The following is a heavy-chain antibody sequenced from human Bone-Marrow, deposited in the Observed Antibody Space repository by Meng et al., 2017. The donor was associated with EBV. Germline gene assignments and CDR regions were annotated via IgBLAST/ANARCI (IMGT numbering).Heavy chain of an antibody. CDR3: ARGGYYDYIWGSYRSPDFDY. D-gene: IGHD3-16*02. J-gene: IGHJ4*02. CDR2: ISSSGSTI. Sequence: QVQLVESGGGLVKPGGSXRLSCAASGFTFSDYYMSWIRQAPGKGLEWVSYISSSGSTIYYADSVKGRFTISRDNAKNSLYLQMNSLRAEDTAVYYCARGGYYDYIWGSYRSPDFDYWGQGTLVTVSS. CDR1: GFTFSDYY. V-gene: IGHV3-11*01.